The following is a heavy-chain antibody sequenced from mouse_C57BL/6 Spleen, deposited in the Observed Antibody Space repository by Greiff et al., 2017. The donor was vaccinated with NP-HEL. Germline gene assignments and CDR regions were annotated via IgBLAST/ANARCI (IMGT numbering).Heavy chain of an antibody. CDR3: ARGGIYYGSSYGFAY. V-gene: IGHV5-4*01. CDR2: ISDGGSYT. D-gene: IGHD1-1*01. J-gene: IGHJ3*01. Sequence: EVHLVESGGGLVKPGGSLKLSCAASGFTFSSYAMSWVRQTPEKRLEWVATISDGGSYTYYPDNVKGRFTISRDNAKNNLYLQMSHLKSEDTAMYYCARGGIYYGSSYGFAYWGQGTLVTVSA. CDR1: GFTFSSYA.